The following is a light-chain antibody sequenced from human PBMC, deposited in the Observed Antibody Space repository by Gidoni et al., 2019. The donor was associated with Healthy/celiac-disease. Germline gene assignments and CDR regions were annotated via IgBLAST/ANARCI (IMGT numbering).Light chain of an antibody. CDR2: AAS. CDR1: QGIISY. Sequence: IQLTQSPSSLSASVGDRVTITCRASQGIISYLAWYQQKPGKAPKLLIYAASTLQSGVPSRFSGSGSGTEFTLTISSLQPEDSATYYCQQLNSYPRTFGQGTKVEIK. V-gene: IGKV1-9*01. CDR3: QQLNSYPRT. J-gene: IGKJ1*01.